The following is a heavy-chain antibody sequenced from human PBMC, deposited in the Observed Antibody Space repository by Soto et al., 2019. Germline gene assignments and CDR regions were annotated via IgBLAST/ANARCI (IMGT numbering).Heavy chain of an antibody. CDR1: GFTFSSYG. V-gene: IGHV3-30*18. CDR2: ISYDGSNK. CDR3: AKAFPPTHPIDY. Sequence: QVQLVESGGGVVQPGRSLRLSCAASGFTFSSYGMHWVRQAPGKGLEWVAVISYDGSNKYYADSVKGRFTISRDNSKHTLYLQMNSLRAEDTAVYYCAKAFPPTHPIDYWGQGTLVTVSS. J-gene: IGHJ4*02.